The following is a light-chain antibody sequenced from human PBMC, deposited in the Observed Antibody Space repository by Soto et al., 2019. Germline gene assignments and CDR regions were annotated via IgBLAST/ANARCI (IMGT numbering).Light chain of an antibody. J-gene: IGLJ2*01. CDR3: ASYRTSGTLV. Sequence: QSALTQPASVSGSPGQSITISCTGTSNDVGGYNYVSWYQQHPGKAPKFIIYDVSNRPSGVSDRFSSSKSGNTASLTISGLQAEDEADYYCASYRTSGTLVFGGGTKLTVL. CDR2: DVS. CDR1: SNDVGGYNY. V-gene: IGLV2-14*01.